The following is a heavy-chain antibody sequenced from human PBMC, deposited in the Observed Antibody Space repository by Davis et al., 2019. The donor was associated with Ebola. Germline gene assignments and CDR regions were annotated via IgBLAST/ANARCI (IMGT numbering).Heavy chain of an antibody. Sequence: GESLKISCAASGFTFSDYYMSWIRQAPGKGLEWVSYISSSGSTIYYADSVKGRFTISRDNAKNSLYLQMNSLRAEDTAVYYCARHIVVVTAILYYFDYWGQGTLVTVSS. D-gene: IGHD2-21*02. CDR3: ARHIVVVTAILYYFDY. CDR1: GFTFSDYY. J-gene: IGHJ4*02. CDR2: ISSSGSTI. V-gene: IGHV3-11*01.